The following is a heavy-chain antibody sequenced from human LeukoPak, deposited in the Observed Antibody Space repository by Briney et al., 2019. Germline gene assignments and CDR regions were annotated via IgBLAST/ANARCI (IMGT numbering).Heavy chain of an antibody. CDR2: IIPILGIA. V-gene: IGHV1-69*04. Sequence: SVKVSCKASVGTFSSYAISWVRQAPGQGLEWMRRIIPILGIANYAQKFQGRVTITADKSTSTAYMELSSLRSEDTAVYYCARELQSYWYFDLWGRGTLVTVSS. J-gene: IGHJ2*01. CDR3: ARELQSYWYFDL. CDR1: VGTFSSYA. D-gene: IGHD4-11*01.